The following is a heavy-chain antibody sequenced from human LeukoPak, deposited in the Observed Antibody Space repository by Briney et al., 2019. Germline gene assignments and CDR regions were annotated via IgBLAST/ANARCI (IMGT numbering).Heavy chain of an antibody. CDR3: ARGRWLRYFDWLSKRFDP. Sequence: SETLSLTCTVSGGSISSYYWSWIRQPPGKGLEWIGYMYYSGSTNYNPSLKSRVTISVDTSKNQFSLKLSSVTAADTAVYYCARGRWLRYFDWLSKRFDPWGQGTLVTVSS. CDR2: MYYSGST. J-gene: IGHJ5*02. CDR1: GGSISSYY. D-gene: IGHD3-9*01. V-gene: IGHV4-59*12.